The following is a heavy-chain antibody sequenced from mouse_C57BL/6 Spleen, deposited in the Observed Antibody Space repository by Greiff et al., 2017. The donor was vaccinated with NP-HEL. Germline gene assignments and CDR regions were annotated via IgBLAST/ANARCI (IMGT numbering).Heavy chain of an antibody. V-gene: IGHV1-15*01. D-gene: IGHD2-9*01. CDR3: TRGPTMVRFDY. CDR1: GYTFTDYE. CDR2: IDPETGGP. J-gene: IGHJ2*01. Sequence: QVQLKQSGAELVRPGASMTLSCKASGYTFTDYEMHWVKQTPVHGLEWIVAIDPETGGPAYNQKFKGKAILTADKSSSTAYMELRSLTSEDSAVYYCTRGPTMVRFDYWGQGTTLTVSS.